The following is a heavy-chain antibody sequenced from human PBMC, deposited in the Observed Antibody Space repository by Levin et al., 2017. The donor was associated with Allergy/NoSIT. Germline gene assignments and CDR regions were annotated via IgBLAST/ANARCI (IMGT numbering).Heavy chain of an antibody. CDR2: IIPIVGTV. Sequence: SVKVSCKASGGTISTFAISWVRQAPGQGLEWMGGIIPIVGTVNYAQKFQGRVTITADESTSTAYMELSSLRSEDTAVYYCARDMRYYFYTMDVWGQGTTVTVSS. CDR1: GGTISTFA. J-gene: IGHJ6*02. CDR3: ARDMRYYFYTMDV. V-gene: IGHV1-69*13. D-gene: IGHD2-2*01.